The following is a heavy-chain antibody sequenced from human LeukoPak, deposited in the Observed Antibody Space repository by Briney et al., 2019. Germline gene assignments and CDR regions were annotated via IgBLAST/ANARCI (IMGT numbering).Heavy chain of an antibody. J-gene: IGHJ3*02. Sequence: GGSLRLSCAASGFSFGSHGMHWVRQAPGKGLEWVAIIWYDGSNKYYADSVKGRFTISRDNSKNTLYLQMNSLRAEDTAVYYCARGYYYGSGSFPAAFDIWGQGTMVTVSS. CDR1: GFSFGSHG. D-gene: IGHD3-10*01. CDR2: IWYDGSNK. CDR3: ARGYYYGSGSFPAAFDI. V-gene: IGHV3-33*01.